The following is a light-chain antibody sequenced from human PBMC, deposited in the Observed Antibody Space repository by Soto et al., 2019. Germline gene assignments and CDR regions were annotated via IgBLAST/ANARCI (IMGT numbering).Light chain of an antibody. J-gene: IGKJ1*01. V-gene: IGKV1-5*03. Sequence: DIQMTQSPSTLSASVGDRVTITCRASQSINNYLAWYQQKPGKAPKLLIYKASTLESGVPSRFSGSGSGTEFTLSISSLQPDDFAIYFCQQYNNWPPDRTFGQGTKVEIK. CDR3: QQYNNWPPDRT. CDR1: QSINNY. CDR2: KAS.